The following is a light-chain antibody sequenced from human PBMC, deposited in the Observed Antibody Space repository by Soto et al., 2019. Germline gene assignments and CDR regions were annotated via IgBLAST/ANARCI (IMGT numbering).Light chain of an antibody. Sequence: DIVMTQTPLSSPVTLGQPASISCSSSQSLVPSDGNTYLSWLQQRPGQPPRLLIYKISDRLSGVPDIFSGSGAGTDFTLKISRVEAEDVGVYYCMQATQFPIPFGQGTRLELK. CDR2: KIS. J-gene: IGKJ5*01. V-gene: IGKV2-24*01. CDR1: QSLVPSDGNTY. CDR3: MQATQFPIP.